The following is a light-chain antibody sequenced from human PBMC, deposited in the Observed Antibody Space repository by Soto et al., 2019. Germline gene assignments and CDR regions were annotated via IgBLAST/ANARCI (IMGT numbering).Light chain of an antibody. CDR1: QSISTW. V-gene: IGKV1-5*03. J-gene: IGKJ1*01. Sequence: DIQMTQSPSTLSASVGDRFTITCRASQSISTWLAWYQQKPGKGPTLLIYKASRLESGVPSRFSGSGSGTEFALTISSLQPADFATYYCQQYNTYSWTLGQGTKVDIK. CDR2: KAS. CDR3: QQYNTYSWT.